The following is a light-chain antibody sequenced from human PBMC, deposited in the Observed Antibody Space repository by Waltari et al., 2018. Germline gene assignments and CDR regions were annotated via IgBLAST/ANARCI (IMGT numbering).Light chain of an antibody. CDR2: EVN. J-gene: IGLJ2*01. Sequence: QSALTQPPSASGSPGQSVTISCTGTSSDIGGYNYVSWYQQHPGKAPKPMSSEVNRRPSGVPDRFSGSKSGNTASLTVSGLQSEDEADYYCSSYAGSNNLVFGGGTKLTVL. V-gene: IGLV2-8*01. CDR3: SSYAGSNNLV. CDR1: SSDIGGYNY.